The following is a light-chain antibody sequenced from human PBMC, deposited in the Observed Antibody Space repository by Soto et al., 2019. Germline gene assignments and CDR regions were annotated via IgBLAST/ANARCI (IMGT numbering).Light chain of an antibody. CDR1: QTVASSS. V-gene: IGKV3-20*01. CDR3: HYGTSLPWT. Sequence: EIVLTHSPGTLSMSPGDTATLSCRASQTVASSSLAWYQQKPGQAPRLLIGGSSTRATGIPDRFSGSGSGADFTLIITRLEPEDFAVYYCHYGTSLPWTFGQGTKVDIK. J-gene: IGKJ1*01. CDR2: GSS.